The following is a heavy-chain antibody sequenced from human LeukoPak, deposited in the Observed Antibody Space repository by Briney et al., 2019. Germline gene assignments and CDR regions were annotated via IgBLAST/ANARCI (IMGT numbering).Heavy chain of an antibody. D-gene: IGHD6-19*01. CDR1: GFTFSSYA. Sequence: GGSLRLSCAASGFTFSSYAMSWVRQAPGKGLEWVSGISGSGGSTYYADSVKGRFTISRDNAKNSLYLQMDSLRAEDTAVYYCARDPAGAGIYYDYWGQGTLVTVSS. CDR3: ARDPAGAGIYYDY. V-gene: IGHV3-23*01. CDR2: ISGSGGST. J-gene: IGHJ4*02.